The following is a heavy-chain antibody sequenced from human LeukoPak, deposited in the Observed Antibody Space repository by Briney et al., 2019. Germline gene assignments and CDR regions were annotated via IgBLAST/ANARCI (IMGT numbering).Heavy chain of an antibody. J-gene: IGHJ4*02. Sequence: PGGSLRLSCAASGFTFSGYSMTWVRQAPGKGLEWVSLITSNGGNTYYADSVKGRFTISRDNAKNSLYLQMNSLRDEDTAVYYCARVTAPDYYDSSGYYPLVDYWGQGTLVTVSS. CDR2: ITSNGGNT. CDR1: GFTFSGYS. D-gene: IGHD3-22*01. CDR3: ARVTAPDYYDSSGYYPLVDY. V-gene: IGHV3-23*01.